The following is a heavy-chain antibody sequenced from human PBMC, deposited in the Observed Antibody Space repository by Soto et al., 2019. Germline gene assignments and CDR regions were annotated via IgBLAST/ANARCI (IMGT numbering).Heavy chain of an antibody. V-gene: IGHV4-4*02. CDR1: GDSISSRNW. Sequence: QVQLQESRPGLVKPSGTLSLTCAVSGDSISSRNWWTWVRQPPGKGLEWIGEIYHSGSTNYSPTLKSRVTISVDMSKNQFSLKLTSVTAADTAVYYCARGGNAAAAGTIYLDSWGQGTLVTVSS. D-gene: IGHD6-13*01. CDR3: ARGGNAAAAGTIYLDS. J-gene: IGHJ4*02. CDR2: IYHSGST.